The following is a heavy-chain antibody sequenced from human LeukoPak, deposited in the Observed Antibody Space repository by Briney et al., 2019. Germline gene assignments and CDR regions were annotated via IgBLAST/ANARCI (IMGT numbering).Heavy chain of an antibody. J-gene: IGHJ3*02. D-gene: IGHD2-2*01. CDR2: ISGSGGST. V-gene: IGHV3-23*01. CDR1: GFTFSAYA. Sequence: GGSLRLSCAASGFTFSAYAMSWVRQAPGKGLEWVSSISGSGGSTYYADSVKGRFTISRDNSKNTLYLQMNSLRAEDTAVYYCAKDGRDCSSTSCLSGDAFDIWGQGTMVTVSS. CDR3: AKDGRDCSSTSCLSGDAFDI.